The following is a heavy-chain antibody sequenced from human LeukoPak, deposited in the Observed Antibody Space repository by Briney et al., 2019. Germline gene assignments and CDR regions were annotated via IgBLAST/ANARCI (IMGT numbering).Heavy chain of an antibody. Sequence: ASVKVSCKVSGYTLTELSMHWVRQAPGQGLEWMGIINPSGGSTSYAQKFQGRVTMTRDMSTSTDYMELSSLRSDDTAVYYCAREGGGDGYNTGWFDPWGQGTLVTVSS. D-gene: IGHD5-24*01. CDR3: AREGGGDGYNTGWFDP. J-gene: IGHJ5*02. V-gene: IGHV1-46*01. CDR1: GYTLTELS. CDR2: INPSGGST.